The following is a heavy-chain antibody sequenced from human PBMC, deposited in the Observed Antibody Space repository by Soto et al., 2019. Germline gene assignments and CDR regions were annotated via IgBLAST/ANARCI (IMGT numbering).Heavy chain of an antibody. Sequence: PSETLSLTCTVSGGSISSSSYYWGWIRHPPGKGLEWIGSIYYSGSTYYNPSLKSRVTISVDTSKNQFSLKLSSVTAADTAVYYCARHDQDDHDAFDIWGQGTMVTVSS. CDR3: ARHDQDDHDAFDI. J-gene: IGHJ3*02. CDR1: GGSISSSSYY. D-gene: IGHD2-15*01. CDR2: IYYSGST. V-gene: IGHV4-39*01.